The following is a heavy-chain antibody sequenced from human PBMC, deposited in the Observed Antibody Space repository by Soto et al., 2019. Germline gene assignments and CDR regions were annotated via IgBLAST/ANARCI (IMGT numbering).Heavy chain of an antibody. V-gene: IGHV4-4*02. J-gene: IGHJ3*02. D-gene: IGHD4-17*01. CDR3: ARAGDFPLTGAFDI. CDR1: GDSISSNNW. Sequence: SETLSLTCAASGDSISSNNWWSWVRQPPGKGLEWIGEIYHSGSTNYNPSLKSRVTILVDKSKNQFSLKLNSVTAADTAVYYCARAGDFPLTGAFDIWGQGTTVTVSS. CDR2: IYHSGST.